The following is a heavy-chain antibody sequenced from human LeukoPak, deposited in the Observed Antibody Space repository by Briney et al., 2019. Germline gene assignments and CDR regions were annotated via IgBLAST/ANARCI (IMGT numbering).Heavy chain of an antibody. J-gene: IGHJ4*02. V-gene: IGHV3-23*01. D-gene: IGHD6-19*01. Sequence: PGGSLRLSCAASGFTFSSYAMSWVRQAPGKGLEWVSAISGSGGSTYYADSVKGRFTISRDNSKNTLYLQMNSLRAEDTAVYYCAKGSSGWTRGTYYFDYWGRGTLVTVSS. CDR1: GFTFSSYA. CDR2: ISGSGGST. CDR3: AKGSSGWTRGTYYFDY.